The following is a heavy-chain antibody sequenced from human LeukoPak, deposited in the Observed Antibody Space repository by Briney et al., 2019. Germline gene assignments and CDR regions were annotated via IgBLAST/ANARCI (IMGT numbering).Heavy chain of an antibody. J-gene: IGHJ6*02. V-gene: IGHV3-73*01. CDR2: IRTRTNNYAT. Sequence: GGSLRLSCAASGFTFSGSAIHWVRQASGKGLEWVGRIRTRTNNYATAYAASVQGRLTISRDDSKNTAYLQMNSLKTEDTAVYYCIRGSTNEHYYGMDVWGQGTTVTVSS. CDR1: GFTFSGSA. D-gene: IGHD2/OR15-2a*01. CDR3: IRGSTNEHYYGMDV.